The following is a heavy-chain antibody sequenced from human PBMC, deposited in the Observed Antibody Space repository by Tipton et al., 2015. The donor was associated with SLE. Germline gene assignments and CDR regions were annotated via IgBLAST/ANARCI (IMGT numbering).Heavy chain of an antibody. D-gene: IGHD6-13*01. CDR3: ANFSPQQLQTDAFDF. Sequence: SLRLSCAASGFTFSSYWMSWVRQAPGKRLEWVANIKQDGSEKYYVGSVKGRFTISRDNAKNSLYLQMNSLRAEDTAVYYCANFSPQQLQTDAFDFWGQRTRVTVSS. CDR1: GFTFSSYW. CDR2: IKQDGSEK. J-gene: IGHJ3*01. V-gene: IGHV3-7*01.